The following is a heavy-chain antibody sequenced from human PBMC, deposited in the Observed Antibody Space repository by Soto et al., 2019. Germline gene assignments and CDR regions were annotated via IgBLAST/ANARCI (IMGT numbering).Heavy chain of an antibody. CDR3: ARDKKDIVVVVAATPNWFDP. CDR1: GYTFTSYG. D-gene: IGHD2-15*01. Sequence: QVQLVQSGAEVKKPGASVKVSCKASGYTFTSYGISWVRQAPGQGLEWMGWISAYNGNTNYAQKLQDRVTMTTDTSTSTAYMELRSLRSDDTAVYYCARDKKDIVVVVAATPNWFDPWGQGTLVTVSS. J-gene: IGHJ5*02. CDR2: ISAYNGNT. V-gene: IGHV1-18*01.